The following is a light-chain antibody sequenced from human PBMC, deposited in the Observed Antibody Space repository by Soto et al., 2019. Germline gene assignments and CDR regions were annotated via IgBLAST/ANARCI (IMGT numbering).Light chain of an antibody. CDR2: EVS. V-gene: IGLV2-8*01. Sequence: QSALTQPPSASGSPGQSVTISCTGTSSDVGGYNYVSWYQHHPGKAPKLMVSEVSKRPSGVPDRFSGSKSGNTTSLTVSGLQAEHEADYYCSSYAGNNNPYVFGTGTKLTVL. CDR1: SSDVGGYNY. CDR3: SSYAGNNNPYV. J-gene: IGLJ1*01.